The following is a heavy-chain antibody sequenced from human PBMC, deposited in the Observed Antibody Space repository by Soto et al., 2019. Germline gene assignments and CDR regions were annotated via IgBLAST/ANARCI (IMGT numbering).Heavy chain of an antibody. CDR1: GFTFSSYD. V-gene: IGHV3-13*01. J-gene: IGHJ6*02. CDR3: ARDQGAYGSGSYGMDV. CDR2: IGTAGDT. Sequence: GGSLRLSCAASGFTFSSYDMHWVRQATGKGLEWVSAIGTAGDTYYPGSVKGRFTISRENAKNSLYLQMNSLRAGDTAVYYCARDQGAYGSGSYGMDVWGQGTTVTVS. D-gene: IGHD3-10*01.